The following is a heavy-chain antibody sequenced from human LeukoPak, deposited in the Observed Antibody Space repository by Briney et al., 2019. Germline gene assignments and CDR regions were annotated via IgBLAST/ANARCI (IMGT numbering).Heavy chain of an antibody. V-gene: IGHV3-48*04. J-gene: IGHJ4*02. CDR2: ISSSSSTI. CDR1: GFTFSSYS. CDR3: AREHVAGTFDY. Sequence: LAGGSLRLSCAASGFTFSSYSMNWVRQAPGKGLEWVSYISSSSSTIYYADSVKGRFTISRDNAKNSLYLQMNSLRAEDTAVYYCAREHVAGTFDYWGQGTLVTVSS. D-gene: IGHD6-19*01.